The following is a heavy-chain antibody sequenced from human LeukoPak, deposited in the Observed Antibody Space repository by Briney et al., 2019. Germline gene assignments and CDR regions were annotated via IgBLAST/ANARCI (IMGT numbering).Heavy chain of an antibody. Sequence: PSETLSLTCAVYGGFFTGNYWRWIRQPPGKGLEWIGYIYYSGSTNYNPSLKSRVTISVDTSKNQFSLKLSSVTAADTAVYYCARYPHYYDSSGYLWGQGTLVTVSS. CDR1: GGFFTGNY. J-gene: IGHJ4*02. CDR3: ARYPHYYDSSGYL. D-gene: IGHD3-22*01. CDR2: IYYSGST. V-gene: IGHV4-59*01.